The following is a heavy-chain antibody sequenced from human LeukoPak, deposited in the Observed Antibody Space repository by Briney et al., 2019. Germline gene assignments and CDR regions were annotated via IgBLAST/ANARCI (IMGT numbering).Heavy chain of an antibody. CDR3: ARGSSWYYFNY. V-gene: IGHV1-8*03. Sequence: EASVKVSCKASGYTFTSYDINWVRQAPGQGLEWMGWMNPNSGNTGYAQKFQGRVTITRNTSISTAYMELSSLRSEDTAVYYCARGSSWYYFNYWGQGTLVTVSS. J-gene: IGHJ4*02. CDR2: MNPNSGNT. D-gene: IGHD6-13*01. CDR1: GYTFTSYD.